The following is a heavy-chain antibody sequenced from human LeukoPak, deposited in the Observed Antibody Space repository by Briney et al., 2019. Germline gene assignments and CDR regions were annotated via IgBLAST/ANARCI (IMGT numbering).Heavy chain of an antibody. D-gene: IGHD3-16*01. CDR2: IIPIFGTA. J-gene: IGHJ6*02. CDR1: GDSIIKFA. Sequence: SVKVSCKASGDSIIKFAVSWVRQATGQGLQWMGGIIPIFGTADYAQKFQGRVTITADEATSTTYMELSSLKSEDTAIYYCTTRSCGAGACSSSFYYYYGLHFWGQGTTVSVSS. CDR3: TTRSCGAGACSSSFYYYYGLHF. V-gene: IGHV1-69*13.